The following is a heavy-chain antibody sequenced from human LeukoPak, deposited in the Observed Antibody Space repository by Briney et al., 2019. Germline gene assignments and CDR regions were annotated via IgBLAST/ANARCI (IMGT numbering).Heavy chain of an antibody. D-gene: IGHD5-18*01. Sequence: PGGSLRLSCAASGFTFSDYYMSWIRQAPGKGLEWVSYISNSGSSIYYADSVKGRFTNSRDNAKSSLYLQMNSLRAEDTAVYYCARHLVDTAVAFDYWDQGTLVTVSS. CDR1: GFTFSDYY. CDR2: ISNSGSSI. V-gene: IGHV3-11*01. J-gene: IGHJ4*02. CDR3: ARHLVDTAVAFDY.